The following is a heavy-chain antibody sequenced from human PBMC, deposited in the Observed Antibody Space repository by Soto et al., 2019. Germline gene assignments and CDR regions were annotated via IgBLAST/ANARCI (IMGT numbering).Heavy chain of an antibody. CDR1: GGTLSSFINYP. Sequence: QMQLVQSGAEVKKPGSSVKVSCKASGGTLSSFINYPINWVRQAPGQGLEWMGGIVPNVGTVNYAQKFQGRVTITADKSTGTAYMEVSSLISEDTALYYGARRDTSGFLRYFDKWGQGTLVTVSS. CDR3: ARRDTSGFLRYFDK. V-gene: IGHV1-69*06. CDR2: IVPNVGTV. D-gene: IGHD3-3*01. J-gene: IGHJ4*02.